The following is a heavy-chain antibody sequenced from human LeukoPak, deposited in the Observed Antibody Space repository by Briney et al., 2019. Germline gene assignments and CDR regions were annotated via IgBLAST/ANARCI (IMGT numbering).Heavy chain of an antibody. J-gene: IGHJ5*02. CDR1: GFTFNSFA. V-gene: IGHV3-23*01. CDR3: ARALPHRRLMDTTMEQHWFGP. Sequence: GGSLRLSCIASGFTFNSFAMSWVRQAPGKGLEWVSAMSGSDAGTYYADSVKGRFTISRDNSKNTLFLQMNSLRAEDAAMYYCARALPHRRLMDTTMEQHWFGPWGQGTLVTVSS. CDR2: MSGSDAGT. D-gene: IGHD5-18*01.